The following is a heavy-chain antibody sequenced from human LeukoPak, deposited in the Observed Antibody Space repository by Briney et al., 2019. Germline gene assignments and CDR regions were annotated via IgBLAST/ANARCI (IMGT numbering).Heavy chain of an antibody. CDR1: GGSISSHY. CDR3: ARTARVFDS. CDR2: IYISGAT. Sequence: SETLSLTCTVSGGSISSHYWSWIRQAPGKGLECIGYIYISGATNYNPSLRSRVTLSLDPSRNQFSLRLTSVTAADTAVYYCARTARVFDSRGPGILVTVSS. J-gene: IGHJ4*02. D-gene: IGHD3-10*01. V-gene: IGHV4-4*09.